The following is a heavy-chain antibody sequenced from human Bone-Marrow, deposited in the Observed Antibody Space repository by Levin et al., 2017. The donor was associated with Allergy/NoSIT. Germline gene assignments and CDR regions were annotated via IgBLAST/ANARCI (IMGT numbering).Heavy chain of an antibody. CDR2: IGTAGDT. CDR3: AIALVVYYEFCSGSYHCYGMDV. D-gene: IGHD3-3*01. V-gene: IGHV3-13*01. Sequence: LSLTCAASGFPFSSSDMHWVRQATGKGLEWVSAIGTAGDTYYPGSVKGRLTISRENAKNSLYLQMNSLRAGDTAVYYCAIALVVYYEFCSGSYHCYGMDVWGQGTTVTVSS. CDR1: GFPFSSSD. J-gene: IGHJ6*02.